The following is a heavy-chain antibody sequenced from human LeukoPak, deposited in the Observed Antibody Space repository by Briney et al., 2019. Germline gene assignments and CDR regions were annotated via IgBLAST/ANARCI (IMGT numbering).Heavy chain of an antibody. J-gene: IGHJ4*02. CDR2: IYYSGST. D-gene: IGHD1-26*01. Sequence: PSETLSLTCTVSGGSISSYYWSWLRQPPGKGLEWSGYIYYSGSTNYNPSLKSRVTISVDTSKNQFSLKLSSVTAADTAVYYCARTPSYSTANDYWGQGTLVTVSS. V-gene: IGHV4-59*01. CDR3: ARTPSYSTANDY. CDR1: GGSISSYY.